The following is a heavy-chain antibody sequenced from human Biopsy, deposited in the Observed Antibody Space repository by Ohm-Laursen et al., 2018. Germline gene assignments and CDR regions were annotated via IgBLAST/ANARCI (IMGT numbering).Heavy chain of an antibody. V-gene: IGHV3-23*01. CDR2: ISPSSAYT. CDR1: GFNFDTYA. Sequence: SLRLSCAALGFNFDTYAMSWVRQAPGRDLECVSIISPSSAYTYYGDSVKGRFTISRDNSRNILYLQMNSLRAEDTAIYYCAKDWTSQYYYDTMDDYWGQGTLVTVSS. CDR3: AKDWTSQYYYDTMDDY. J-gene: IGHJ4*02. D-gene: IGHD3-22*01.